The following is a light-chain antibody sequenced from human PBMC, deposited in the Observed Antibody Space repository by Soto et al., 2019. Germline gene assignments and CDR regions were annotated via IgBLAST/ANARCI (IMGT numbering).Light chain of an antibody. CDR2: AAS. J-gene: IGKJ5*01. CDR3: QQLNSYPIP. CDR1: QGISSY. Sequence: IQLTQSPSSLSASVGDRVTITCRASQGISSYLAWYQQKPGKAPKLLIYAASTLQSGVPSRFSGSGSGTDFTLTISSLQPEDFATYYCQQLNSYPIPFGQGTLLE. V-gene: IGKV1-9*01.